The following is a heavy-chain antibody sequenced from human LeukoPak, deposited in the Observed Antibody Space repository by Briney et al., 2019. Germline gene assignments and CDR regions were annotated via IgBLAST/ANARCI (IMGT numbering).Heavy chain of an antibody. CDR1: GFTFSDYY. CDR2: ISGSSTST. J-gene: IGHJ4*02. Sequence: GGSLRLSCAASGFTFSDYYMSWIRQAPGKGLEWVSYISGSSTSTNYADSVKGRFTISRDNAKNSLYLQMNSLRAEDTAVYYCARGQAGATPYWGQGTLVTVSS. CDR3: ARGQAGATPY. D-gene: IGHD1-26*01. V-gene: IGHV3-11*05.